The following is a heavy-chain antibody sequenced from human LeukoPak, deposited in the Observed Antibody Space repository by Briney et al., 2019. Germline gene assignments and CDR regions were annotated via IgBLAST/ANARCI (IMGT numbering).Heavy chain of an antibody. CDR1: GFTFSNAW. V-gene: IGHV3-15*01. CDR2: IKSKTDGGTT. D-gene: IGHD3-22*01. CDR3: TTEYYYDSSGSQRNY. J-gene: IGHJ4*02. Sequence: PGGSLILSCAASGFTFSNAWMSWVRQAPGKGLEWVGRIKSKTDGGTTDYAAPVKGRFTISRDDSKNTLYLQMDSLKTEDTAVYYCTTEYYYDSSGSQRNYWGQGTLVTVSS.